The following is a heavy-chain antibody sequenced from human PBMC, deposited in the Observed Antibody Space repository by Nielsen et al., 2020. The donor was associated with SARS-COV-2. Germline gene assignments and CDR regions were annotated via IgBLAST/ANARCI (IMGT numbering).Heavy chain of an antibody. D-gene: IGHD2-2*01. CDR3: ARDCSSTSCYGLDY. CDR2: ISQSGHIR. Sequence: GESLKISCAASRFSFSDYFMSWVRQTPGKGLDWVSYISQSGHIRYYADSVRGRFTMSRDNSRNSLYLQMKNLRVEDTAVYYCARDCSSTSCYGLDYWGQGTLVTVSS. CDR1: RFSFSDYF. J-gene: IGHJ4*02. V-gene: IGHV3-11*01.